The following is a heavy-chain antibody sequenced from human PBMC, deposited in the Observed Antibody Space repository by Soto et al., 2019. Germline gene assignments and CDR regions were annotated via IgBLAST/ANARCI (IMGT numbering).Heavy chain of an antibody. J-gene: IGHJ1*01. V-gene: IGHV3-48*02. Sequence: EVQLVESGGNLIHPGGSLRLSCAASGFTFSSYNMNWVRQAPGKGLEWISFISRSSNTIYYADSVKGRFTVSRDNGNNSLFLQMTSLSYEETAIYYCAKEFSRGSDYPSEHFQVWGQGALVIVSS. D-gene: IGHD3-16*01. CDR3: AKEFSRGSDYPSEHFQV. CDR2: ISRSSNTI. CDR1: GFTFSSYN.